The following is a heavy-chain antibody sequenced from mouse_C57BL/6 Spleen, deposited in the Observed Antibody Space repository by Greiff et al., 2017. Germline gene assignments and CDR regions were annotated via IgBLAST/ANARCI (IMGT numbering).Heavy chain of an antibody. D-gene: IGHD2-4*01. J-gene: IGHJ4*01. CDR3: ARHEDYDVEDYYAMDY. CDR2: ISSGGSYT. V-gene: IGHV5-6*01. CDR1: GFTFSSYG. Sequence: EVKVVESGGDLVKPGGSLKLSCAASGFTFSSYGMSWVRQTPDKRLEWVATISSGGSYTYYPDSVKGRFTISRDNAKNTLYLQRSSLKSEDTAMYYCARHEDYDVEDYYAMDYWGQGTSVTVSS.